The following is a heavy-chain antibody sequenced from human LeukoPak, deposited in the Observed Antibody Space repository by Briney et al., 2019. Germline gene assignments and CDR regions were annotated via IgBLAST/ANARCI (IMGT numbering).Heavy chain of an antibody. CDR3: AKDQRWESPHYLDS. Sequence: PGGSLRLSCAASGFTVSSNYMSWVRQAPGKGLEWVSVLYRGGYTYHADSVRGRFTISRDNSKNILYLQVNSLRAEDTAVYYCAKDQRWESPHYLDSWGQGTLVTVSS. CDR1: GFTVSSNY. V-gene: IGHV3-53*01. D-gene: IGHD1-26*01. CDR2: LYRGGYT. J-gene: IGHJ4*02.